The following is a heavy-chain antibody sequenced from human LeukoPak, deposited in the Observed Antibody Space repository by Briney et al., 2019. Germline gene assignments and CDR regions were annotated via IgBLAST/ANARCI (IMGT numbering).Heavy chain of an antibody. J-gene: IGHJ5*02. Sequence: SETLSLTCTVSGGSISSSSYYWGWIRQPPGRGLEWIGSIYYSGSTYYNPSLKRRVTISVDTSKNQFSLKLSSVTAADTAVYYCARSGPVVVVAEVWFDPWGQETLVTVSS. D-gene: IGHD2-15*01. V-gene: IGHV4-39*07. CDR3: ARSGPVVVVAEVWFDP. CDR2: IYYSGST. CDR1: GGSISSSSYY.